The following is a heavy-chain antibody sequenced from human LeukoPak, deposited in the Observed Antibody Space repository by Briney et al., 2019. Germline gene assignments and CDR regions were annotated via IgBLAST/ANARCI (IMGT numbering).Heavy chain of an antibody. D-gene: IGHD5-18*01. V-gene: IGHV4-34*01. CDR2: INHSGST. Sequence: PSETLSLTCAVYGGSFSGYYWSWIRQPPGKGLEWIGEINHSGSTNYSPSLKSRVTISVDTSKNHFSLKLSSLTAADKAVYYCSSLDPAMVGFDYWGQGTLVTVSS. CDR3: SSLDPAMVGFDY. J-gene: IGHJ4*02. CDR1: GGSFSGYY.